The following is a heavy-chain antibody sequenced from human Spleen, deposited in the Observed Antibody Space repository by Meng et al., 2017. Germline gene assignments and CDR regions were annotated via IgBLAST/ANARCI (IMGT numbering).Heavy chain of an antibody. D-gene: IGHD4-23*01. Sequence: QLPLKESGPTLVKPTQTLPLTCTFSGFSLSSSGVGVGGIRQPPRKALEWLALIYCNDDKRYSPSLKSRLTIPKDTSKNQVLLTMTNMDPVDTATYCCAHNDGGVDYWGQGTLVTVSS. J-gene: IGHJ4*02. V-gene: IGHV2-5*01. CDR1: GFSLSSSGVG. CDR3: AHNDGGVDY. CDR2: IYCNDDK.